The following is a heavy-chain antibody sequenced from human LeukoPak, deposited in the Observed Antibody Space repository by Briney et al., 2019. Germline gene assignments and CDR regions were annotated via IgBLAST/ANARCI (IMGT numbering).Heavy chain of an antibody. V-gene: IGHV1-46*01. CDR2: INPGGSWT. Sequence: ASVKVSCKASGYTFTSYYMHWVRQAPGQGLEWMGIINPGGSWTSYAQKFQGRVTMTRDMSTSTDYMELSSLRSEDTAVYYCARDNSVGDTAWWFDPWGQGTLVTASS. D-gene: IGHD1-26*01. J-gene: IGHJ5*02. CDR1: GYTFTSYY. CDR3: ARDNSVGDTAWWFDP.